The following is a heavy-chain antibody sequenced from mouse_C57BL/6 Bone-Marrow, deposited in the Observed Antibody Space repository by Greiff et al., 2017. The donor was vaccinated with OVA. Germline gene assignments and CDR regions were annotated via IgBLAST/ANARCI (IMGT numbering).Heavy chain of an antibody. Sequence: VQLQQSGADLAKPGASVKLSCKASGYTFTSYWMHWVKQRPGQGLEWIGYINPSSGYTKYNQKFKDQATLTADKSSSTAYMQRSSLTYEDYAVDYCARRWVLRGGFGYWGQGTTLTVSS. CDR2: INPSSGYT. D-gene: IGHD2-3*01. CDR3: ARRWVLRGGFGY. V-gene: IGHV1-7*01. CDR1: GYTFTSYW. J-gene: IGHJ2*01.